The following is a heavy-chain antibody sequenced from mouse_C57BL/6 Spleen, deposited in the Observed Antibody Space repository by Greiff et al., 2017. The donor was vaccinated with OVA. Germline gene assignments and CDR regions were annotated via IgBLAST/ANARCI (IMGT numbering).Heavy chain of an antibody. CDR2: ISYDGSN. CDR1: GYSITSGYY. V-gene: IGHV3-6*01. CDR3: ARDRLGLWYFDV. Sequence: VQLQQSGPGLVKPSQSLSLTCSVTGYSITSGYYWNWIRQFPGNKLEWMGYISYDGSNNYNPSLKNRISITRDTSKNQFFLKLNSVTTEDTATYYCARDRLGLWYFDVWGTGTTVTVSS. D-gene: IGHD4-1*01. J-gene: IGHJ1*03.